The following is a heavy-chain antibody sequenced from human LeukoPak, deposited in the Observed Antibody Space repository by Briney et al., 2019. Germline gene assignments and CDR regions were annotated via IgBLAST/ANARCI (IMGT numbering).Heavy chain of an antibody. CDR3: ARACLGGGSCYEEFDY. Sequence: ASETLSLTCTVSGGSISSGDYYWSWIRQPPGKGLEWIGYIYYSGSTYYNPSLKSRVAISVDTSKNQFSLKLSSVTAADTAVYYCARACLGGGSCYEEFDYWGQGTLVTVSS. V-gene: IGHV4-30-4*01. CDR2: IYYSGST. D-gene: IGHD2-15*01. J-gene: IGHJ4*02. CDR1: GGSISSGDYY.